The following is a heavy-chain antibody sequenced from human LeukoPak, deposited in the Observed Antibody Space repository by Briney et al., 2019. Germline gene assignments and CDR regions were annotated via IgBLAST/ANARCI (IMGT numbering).Heavy chain of an antibody. Sequence: ASVEVSCKASGFTSTNFAVQWVRQARGQRLEWIGWIIVGSGATKCAQDFQERVTITRDLSTSTLYMELRSLTSEDTAVYYCAAELSNPRMGASYLDSWGQGTLVTVSS. V-gene: IGHV1-58*01. D-gene: IGHD3-16*01. CDR3: AAELSNPRMGASYLDS. CDR2: IIVGSGAT. J-gene: IGHJ4*02. CDR1: GFTSTNFA.